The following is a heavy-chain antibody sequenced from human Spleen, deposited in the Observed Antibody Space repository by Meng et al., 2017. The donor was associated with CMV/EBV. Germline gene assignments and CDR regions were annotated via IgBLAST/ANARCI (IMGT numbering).Heavy chain of an antibody. Sequence: GESLKISCGASGFIFSDYYMSWIRQAPGKGLEWISYIGYGSGSTIYYADSVKGRFTISRDNADNSLYLQMNSLRAEDTAVYYCARPPTSYAVYDAFDLWGQGTMVTVSS. D-gene: IGHD2-2*01. J-gene: IGHJ3*01. CDR2: IGYGSGSTI. V-gene: IGHV3-11*04. CDR1: GFIFSDYY. CDR3: ARPPTSYAVYDAFDL.